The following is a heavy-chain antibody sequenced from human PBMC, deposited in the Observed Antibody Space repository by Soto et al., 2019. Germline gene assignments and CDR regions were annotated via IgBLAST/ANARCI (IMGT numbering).Heavy chain of an antibody. CDR1: VFTFSSYW. D-gene: IGHD2-15*01. J-gene: IGHJ4*02. CDR2: INSGGSIT. CDR3: ARDIGSVGY. V-gene: IGHV3-74*01. Sequence: PGGSLRLSCASSVFTFSSYWMYWVRQVPGKGLVWVARINSGGSITNYADSVKGRLTISRDNAKNTLYLQMNSLRAEDTAVYYCARDIGSVGYWGQGTMVSVSS.